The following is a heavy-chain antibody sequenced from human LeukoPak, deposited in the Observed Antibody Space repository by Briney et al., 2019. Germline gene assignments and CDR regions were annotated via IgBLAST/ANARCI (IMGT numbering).Heavy chain of an antibody. J-gene: IGHJ4*02. V-gene: IGHV3-21*04. Sequence: PGGSLRLSCAASGFTFSSYSMNWARQAPGKGLEWVSSISSSSSYIYYADSVKGRFTISRDNAKNSLYLQMNSLRAEDTAVYYCAKAGESGYYDYWGQGTLVTVSS. D-gene: IGHD3-16*01. CDR3: AKAGESGYYDY. CDR2: ISSSSSYI. CDR1: GFTFSSYS.